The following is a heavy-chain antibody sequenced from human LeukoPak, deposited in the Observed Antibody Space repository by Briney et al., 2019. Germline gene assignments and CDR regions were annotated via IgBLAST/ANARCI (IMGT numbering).Heavy chain of an antibody. Sequence: PSETLSLTCTVSGGSISSGGYYWSWIRQHPGKGLEWIGYIYYSGSTYYNPSLKSRVTISVDTSKNQFSLKLSSVTAADTAVYYCARLYDSSGLPDYWGQGTLVTVSS. CDR3: ARLYDSSGLPDY. J-gene: IGHJ4*02. CDR1: GGSISSGGYY. D-gene: IGHD3-22*01. V-gene: IGHV4-31*03. CDR2: IYYSGST.